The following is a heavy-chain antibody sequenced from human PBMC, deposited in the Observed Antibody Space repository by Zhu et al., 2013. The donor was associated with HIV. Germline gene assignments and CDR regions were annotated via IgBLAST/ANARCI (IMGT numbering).Heavy chain of an antibody. D-gene: IGHD1-26*01. Sequence: EVQLLESGGGLVQPGGSLRLSCAASGFTFSSYAMSWVRQAPGKGLEWVSAISGSGGSTYYADSVKGRFTISRDNSKNTLYLQMNSLRAEDTAVYYCATTPAYFSSAFDIWGQGTVVTVSS. CDR3: ATTPAYFSSAFDI. CDR2: ISGSGGST. CDR1: GFTFSSYA. J-gene: IGHJ3*02. V-gene: IGHV3-23*01.